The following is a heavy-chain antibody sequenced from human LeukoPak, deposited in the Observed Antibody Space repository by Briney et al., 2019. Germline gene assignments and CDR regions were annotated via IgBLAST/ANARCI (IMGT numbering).Heavy chain of an antibody. Sequence: ASVKVSCKASGYTFTSYGISWVRQALGQGLEWMGWISAYNGNTNYAQKLQGRVTMTTDTSTSTAYMELRSLRSDDTAVYYCARDGARYSSSFYWFDPWGQGTLVTVSS. J-gene: IGHJ5*02. CDR3: ARDGARYSSSFYWFDP. V-gene: IGHV1-18*01. D-gene: IGHD6-13*01. CDR2: ISAYNGNT. CDR1: GYTFTSYG.